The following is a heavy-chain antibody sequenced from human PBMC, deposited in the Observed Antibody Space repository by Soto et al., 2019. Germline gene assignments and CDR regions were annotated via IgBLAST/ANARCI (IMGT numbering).Heavy chain of an antibody. CDR1: GFTFSSYA. V-gene: IGHV3-23*01. J-gene: IGHJ4*02. D-gene: IGHD3-22*01. Sequence: GGSLRLSCAASGFTFSSYAMSWVRQAPGKGLEWVSAISGSGGSTYYADSVKCRFTISRDNSKNTLYLQMNSLRAEDTAVYYCAKDTVGSGYGGKLDYWGQGTLVTVSS. CDR3: AKDTVGSGYGGKLDY. CDR2: ISGSGGST.